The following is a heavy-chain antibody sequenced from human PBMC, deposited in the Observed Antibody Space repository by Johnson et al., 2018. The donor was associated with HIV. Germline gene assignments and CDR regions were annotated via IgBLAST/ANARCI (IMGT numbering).Heavy chain of an antibody. CDR1: GFTFSSYG. CDR3: AKDFVAFWGRPADAFDI. CDR2: IRYDGSNK. D-gene: IGHD3-16*01. V-gene: IGHV3-30*02. Sequence: QVQLVESGGGVVQPGGSLRLSCAASGFTFSSYGMHWVRQAPGKGLELVAFIRYDGSNKYYADSVKGRFTISRDNSKNTLYLQMNSLRVEDTAVYYCAKDFVAFWGRPADAFDIWGQGTMVTVSS. J-gene: IGHJ3*02.